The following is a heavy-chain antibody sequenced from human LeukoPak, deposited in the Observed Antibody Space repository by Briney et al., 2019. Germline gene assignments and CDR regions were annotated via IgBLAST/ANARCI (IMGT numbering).Heavy chain of an antibody. CDR3: ARVNSYYDSSGFSGPYYYYMDV. J-gene: IGHJ6*03. D-gene: IGHD3-22*01. Sequence: GGSLRLSCAASGFTVSSNYMSWVRQAPGKGLEWVSVIYSGGSTYYADSVKGRFTISRDNSKNTLYLQMNSLRAEDTAVYYCARVNSYYDSSGFSGPYYYYMDVWGKGTTVTISS. CDR2: IYSGGST. CDR1: GFTVSSNY. V-gene: IGHV3-66*01.